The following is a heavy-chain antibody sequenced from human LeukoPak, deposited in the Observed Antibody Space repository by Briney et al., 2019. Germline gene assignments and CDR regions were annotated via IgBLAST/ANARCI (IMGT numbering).Heavy chain of an antibody. D-gene: IGHD6-13*01. V-gene: IGHV1-2*02. J-gene: IGHJ5*02. CDR2: INPNSGGT. CDR3: AKAGSSIPGNWFDT. CDR1: GYTFTGYY. Sequence: GASVKVSCKASGYTFTGYYMHWVRQAPGQGLEWMGWINPNSGGTNYAQKFQGRVTITRDTSATTAYMELNSLKSDDMTIYYCAKAGSSIPGNWFDTWGQGTLVTVSS.